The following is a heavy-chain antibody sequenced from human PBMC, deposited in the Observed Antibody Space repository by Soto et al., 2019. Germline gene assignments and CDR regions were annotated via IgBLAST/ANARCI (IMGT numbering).Heavy chain of an antibody. CDR1: GYTLTELS. CDR3: AKEGEGDYYDSSGSLAFDI. V-gene: IGHV1-24*01. Sequence: QVQLVQSGAEVKKPGASVKVSCKVSGYTLTELSMHWVRQAPGKGLEWMGGFDPEDGETIYAQKFQGRVTITEDTSTDQAYREGRSLSFEDTAVYSCAKEGEGDYYDSSGSLAFDIWGQGTMVTVSS. CDR2: FDPEDGET. D-gene: IGHD3-22*01. J-gene: IGHJ3*02.